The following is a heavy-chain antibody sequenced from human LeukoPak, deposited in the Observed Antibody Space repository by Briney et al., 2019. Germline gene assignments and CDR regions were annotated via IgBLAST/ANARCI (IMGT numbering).Heavy chain of an antibody. CDR1: GYTFTSYD. D-gene: IGHD2-21*02. J-gene: IGHJ1*01. CDR2: MNPNSGNT. Sequence: ASVKVSCKASGYTFTSYDINWVRQATGQGLEWMGWMNPNSGNTGYAQKFQGRVTMTRNTSISTAYMELSSLRSEDTAVYYCARGDIVVVTAIEYFQHWGQGTLVTVSS. CDR3: ARGDIVVVTAIEYFQH. V-gene: IGHV1-8*01.